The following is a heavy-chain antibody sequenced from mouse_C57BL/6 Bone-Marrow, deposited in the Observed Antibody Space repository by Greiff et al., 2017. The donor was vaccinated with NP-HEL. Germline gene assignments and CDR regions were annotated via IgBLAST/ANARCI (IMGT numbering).Heavy chain of an antibody. D-gene: IGHD1-1*01. Sequence: QVTLKESGPGILQPSQTLSLTCSFSGFSLSTFGMGVGWIRQPSGKGLEWLAHIWWDDDKYYNPALKSRLTISKDTSKNQVFLKIANVDTADTATYYCARMRYYGSSPWFAYWGQGTLVTVSA. J-gene: IGHJ3*01. CDR1: GFSLSTFGMG. V-gene: IGHV8-8*01. CDR2: IWWDDDK. CDR3: ARMRYYGSSPWFAY.